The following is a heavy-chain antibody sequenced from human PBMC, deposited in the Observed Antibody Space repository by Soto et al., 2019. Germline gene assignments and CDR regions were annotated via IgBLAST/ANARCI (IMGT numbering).Heavy chain of an antibody. CDR1: GASIRSYP. D-gene: IGHD2-15*01. Sequence: SETLSLTCTVSGASIRSYPWSWIRQPPGKGLEWIGWIYVSEGTDYNPSLKSRVTISVDTSKNQFSLKLSSVTAADTAVYYCARVFVVVATFFDYWGQGTLVTVSS. J-gene: IGHJ4*02. V-gene: IGHV4-4*09. CDR3: ARVFVVVATFFDY. CDR2: IYVSEGT.